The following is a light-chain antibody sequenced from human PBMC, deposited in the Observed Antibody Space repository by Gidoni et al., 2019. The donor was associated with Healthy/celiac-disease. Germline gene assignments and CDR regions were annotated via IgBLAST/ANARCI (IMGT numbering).Light chain of an antibody. V-gene: IGLV3-1*01. CDR3: QAWDSSTVV. CDR2: QDS. Sequence: SYELTQPPSVSVSPGQTASIPCSRDKLGDQYACWYQQKPGQSPVLVSYQDSKRPSGIPERFSGSNSGNTATLTISGTQAMDEADYYCQAWDSSTVVFGGGTKLTVL. J-gene: IGLJ2*01. CDR1: KLGDQY.